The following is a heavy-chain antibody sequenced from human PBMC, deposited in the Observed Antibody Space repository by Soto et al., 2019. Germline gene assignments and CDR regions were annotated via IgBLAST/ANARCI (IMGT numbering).Heavy chain of an antibody. D-gene: IGHD2-15*01. V-gene: IGHV4-4*02. CDR2: AYHNGLT. J-gene: IGHJ4*02. CDR3: ARDAAVPGESDRFDY. Sequence: QVQLQESGPGLVKPSGTLSLTCAVSGDSVTTNYWWSWVRQAPGKGLEWIGEAYHNGLTNYNPSLKSRVTMSDDTSKNQFSLKLTSVTAADTAIYYCARDAAVPGESDRFDYWGQGTLVTVSS. CDR1: GDSVTTNYW.